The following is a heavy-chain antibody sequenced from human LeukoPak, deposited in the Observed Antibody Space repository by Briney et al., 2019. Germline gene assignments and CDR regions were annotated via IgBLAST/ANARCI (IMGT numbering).Heavy chain of an antibody. D-gene: IGHD3-3*01. CDR1: GDFFSGGTSD. Sequence: SETLSLTCSVTGDFFSGGTSDWAWIRQPPGKGLEWIGNIYYRGSTHYSPSLESRVTISVDTSKNQFSLRLNSVTAADTAVYYCARARGVVEFDYWGQGTLVTVSS. V-gene: IGHV4-39*07. CDR3: ARARGVVEFDY. CDR2: IYYRGST. J-gene: IGHJ4*02.